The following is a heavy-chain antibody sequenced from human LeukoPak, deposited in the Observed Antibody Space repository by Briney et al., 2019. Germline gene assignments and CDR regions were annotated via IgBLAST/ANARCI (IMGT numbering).Heavy chain of an antibody. CDR3: ASFSGSYYFDY. V-gene: IGHV4-34*01. CDR1: GGSFSGYY. CDR2: INHSGST. D-gene: IGHD1-26*01. J-gene: IGHJ4*02. Sequence: SETLSLTCAVYGGSFSGYYWSWIRQPPGKGREWIGEINHSGSTNYNPSLKSRVTISVDTSKNQLSLKLSSVTAADTAVYYCASFSGSYYFDYWGQGTLVTVSS.